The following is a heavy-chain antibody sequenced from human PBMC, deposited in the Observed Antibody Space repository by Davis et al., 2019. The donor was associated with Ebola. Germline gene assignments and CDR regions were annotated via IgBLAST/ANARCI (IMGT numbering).Heavy chain of an antibody. V-gene: IGHV1-69*04. CDR2: IIPILGIA. CDR1: GGTFSSYA. D-gene: IGHD2-2*01. Sequence: AASVKVSCKASGGTFSSYAISWVRQAPGQGLEWMGRIIPILGIANYAQKFQGRVTITADKSTSTAYMELSSLRSEDTAVYYCARVKYQPMGGIRSYYYYYGMDVWGQGTTVTVSS. J-gene: IGHJ6*02. CDR3: ARVKYQPMGGIRSYYYYYGMDV.